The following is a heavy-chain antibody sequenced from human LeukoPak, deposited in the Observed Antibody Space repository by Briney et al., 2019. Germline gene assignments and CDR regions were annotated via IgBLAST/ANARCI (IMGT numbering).Heavy chain of an antibody. Sequence: GGSLRLSCAASGFTFSSYGMHWVRQAPGKGPEWVAVISYDGSNKYYADSVKGRFTISRDNSKNTLYLQMNSLRAEDTAVYYCAKDRSYLDSHFDYWGQGTLVTVSS. V-gene: IGHV3-30*18. CDR3: AKDRSYLDSHFDY. D-gene: IGHD1-26*01. J-gene: IGHJ4*02. CDR2: ISYDGSNK. CDR1: GFTFSSYG.